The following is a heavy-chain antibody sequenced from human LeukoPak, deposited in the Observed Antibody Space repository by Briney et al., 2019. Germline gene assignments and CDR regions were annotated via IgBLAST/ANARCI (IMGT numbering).Heavy chain of an antibody. CDR1: GFTFSSYG. CDR3: ARDPKEGSYFWGEDY. J-gene: IGHJ4*02. V-gene: IGHV3-33*05. CDR2: ISSDGNNQ. D-gene: IGHD1-26*01. Sequence: GGSLRLSCAASGFTFSSYGIHWVRQAPGKGLEWVAVISSDGNNQYYADSVKGRFTISRDKSKNTLYLQMNSLRAEDTAVYYCARDPKEGSYFWGEDYWGQGTLVTVSS.